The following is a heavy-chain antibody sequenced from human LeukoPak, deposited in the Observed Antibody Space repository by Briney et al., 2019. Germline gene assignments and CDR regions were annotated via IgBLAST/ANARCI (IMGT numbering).Heavy chain of an antibody. CDR3: TTDTFGARDS. V-gene: IGHV3-74*01. Sequence: PGGSLRLSCAASGYTLSRMHWVRQGPGKGLVWVSRINEDGSSTSYAESVRGRFTISRDNAKNTLYLQMNSLRAEDAAVYYCTTDTFGARDSWGQGTLVTVSS. CDR2: INEDGSST. J-gene: IGHJ4*02. D-gene: IGHD3-10*01. CDR1: GYTLSR.